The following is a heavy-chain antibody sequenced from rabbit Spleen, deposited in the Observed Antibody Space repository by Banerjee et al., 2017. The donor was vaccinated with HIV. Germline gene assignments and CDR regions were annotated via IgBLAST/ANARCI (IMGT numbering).Heavy chain of an antibody. CDR1: GFTLSSYY. J-gene: IGHJ4*01. D-gene: IGHD8-1*01. V-gene: IGHV1S7*01. Sequence: QLKESGGGLVQPGGSLKLSCKASGFTLSSYYMNWVRQAPGKGLEWIGYIDPVFGSTYYANWVNGRFTISSHNAQNTLYLQLNSLTAADTATYFCARDGAGGSYFALWGPGTLVTVS. CDR2: IDPVFGST. CDR3: ARDGAGGSYFAL.